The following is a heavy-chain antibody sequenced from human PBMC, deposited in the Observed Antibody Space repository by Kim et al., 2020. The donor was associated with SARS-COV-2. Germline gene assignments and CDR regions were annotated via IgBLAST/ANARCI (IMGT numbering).Heavy chain of an antibody. CDR1: GYTFTSYY. Sequence: ASVKVSCKASGYTFTSYYMHWVRQAPGQGLECMGIINPSGGSTSYAQKFQGRVTMTRDTSTSTVYMELSSLRSEDTAVYYCARVIAAAAQGRAFDIWGQGPMVTVSS. CDR2: INPSGGST. CDR3: ARVIAAAAQGRAFDI. V-gene: IGHV1-46*01. J-gene: IGHJ3*02. D-gene: IGHD6-13*01.